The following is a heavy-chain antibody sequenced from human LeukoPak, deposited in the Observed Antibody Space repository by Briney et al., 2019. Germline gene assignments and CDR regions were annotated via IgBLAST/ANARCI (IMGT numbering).Heavy chain of an antibody. J-gene: IGHJ5*02. CDR1: GFTFSSYS. V-gene: IGHV3-48*02. Sequence: PGGSLRLSCAASGFTFSSYSMNWLRQAPGKGLEWVSYISSSSSTIHYTDSVKSRFTISRDNAKNSLYLQMNSLRDEDTAVYYCARVPLGQNNWFDPWGQGTLVTVSS. D-gene: IGHD3-16*01. CDR2: ISSSSSTI. CDR3: ARVPLGQNNWFDP.